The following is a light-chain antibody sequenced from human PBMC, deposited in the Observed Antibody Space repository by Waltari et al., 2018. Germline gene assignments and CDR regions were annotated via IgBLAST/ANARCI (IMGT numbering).Light chain of an antibody. Sequence: DIVMTQSPLSLSVTPGEPASISCRSSQSLLLSSGYNYLDLYLQKPGESPQLLIYLGSHRASGGPDRFSGSGSGTDFTLKISRVEAEDVGVYYCMQALEISLTFGGGTKVEIK. CDR2: LGS. J-gene: IGKJ4*01. V-gene: IGKV2-28*01. CDR1: QSLLLSSGYNY. CDR3: MQALEISLT.